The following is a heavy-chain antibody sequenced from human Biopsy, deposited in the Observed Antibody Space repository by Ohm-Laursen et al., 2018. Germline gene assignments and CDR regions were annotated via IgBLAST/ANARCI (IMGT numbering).Heavy chain of an antibody. J-gene: IGHJ6*02. CDR1: GVTLSGYK. CDR2: ISGSSTYI. Sequence: GSLRLSCAASGVTLSGYKMNWVRQVPGKGLEWVSSISGSSTYIYYADSVKGRFTISRDNAKNSLSLQMNSLRADDTAVYYCATSGAADSWGNYYGMDVWGQGTTVTVSS. V-gene: IGHV3-21*01. D-gene: IGHD3-16*01. CDR3: ATSGAADSWGNYYGMDV.